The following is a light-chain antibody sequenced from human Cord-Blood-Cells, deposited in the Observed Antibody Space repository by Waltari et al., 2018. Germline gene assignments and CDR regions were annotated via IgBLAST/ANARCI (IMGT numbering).Light chain of an antibody. Sequence: EIVLTHSPATLSLSPGDRATLSCRASQSVSSYLAWYQQKPGQAPRLLIYDASNRAPGIPARFSGSGSGTDFTLTISSLEPEDFAVYYCQQRSNWPWTFGQGTKVEIK. CDR1: QSVSSY. J-gene: IGKJ1*01. V-gene: IGKV3-11*01. CDR3: QQRSNWPWT. CDR2: DAS.